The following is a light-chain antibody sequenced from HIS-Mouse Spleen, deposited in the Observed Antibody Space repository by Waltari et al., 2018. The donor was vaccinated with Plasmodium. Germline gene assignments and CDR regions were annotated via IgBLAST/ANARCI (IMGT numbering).Light chain of an antibody. CDR3: GTWDSSLSAGVV. CDR2: DNN. CDR1: SSNIGNNY. V-gene: IGLV1-51*01. J-gene: IGLJ2*01. Sequence: QSVLTQPPSVSAAPGQKVTISCSGSSSNIGNNYVYWYQQLPGTAPKLHIYDNNKRPSGIPDRFSGPKAGTSATRGITGLQTGDEADYYCGTWDSSLSAGVVFGGGTKLTVL.